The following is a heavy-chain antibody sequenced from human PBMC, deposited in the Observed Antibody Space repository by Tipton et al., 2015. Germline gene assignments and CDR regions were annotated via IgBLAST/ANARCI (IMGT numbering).Heavy chain of an antibody. Sequence: GSLRLSCSASGFNFNNYIMNWVRQAPGKGLEWVSSISTTSRYIYYLDSVKGRFTISRDNAKSSLYLEMNRLRDDDTAMYYCARDVGWGYDVVTGYYVGGLDPWGQGSLVTVSS. CDR1: GFNFNNYI. CDR2: ISTTSRYI. J-gene: IGHJ5*02. D-gene: IGHD3-9*01. V-gene: IGHV3-21*01. CDR3: ARDVGWGYDVVTGYYVGGLDP.